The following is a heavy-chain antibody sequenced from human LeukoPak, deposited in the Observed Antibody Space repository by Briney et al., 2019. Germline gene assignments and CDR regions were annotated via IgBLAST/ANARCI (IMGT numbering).Heavy chain of an antibody. CDR2: IWYDGSNK. Sequence: GGSLRLSCAASGFIFSSYGMHWVRQAPGKGLEWVAVIWYDGSNKYYADSVKGRFTISRDNSKNTLYLQVNSLRAEDTAVYYCARGNSGSHYVEYYYGMDVWGQGTTVTVSS. D-gene: IGHD1-26*01. J-gene: IGHJ6*02. V-gene: IGHV3-33*01. CDR3: ARGNSGSHYVEYYYGMDV. CDR1: GFIFSSYG.